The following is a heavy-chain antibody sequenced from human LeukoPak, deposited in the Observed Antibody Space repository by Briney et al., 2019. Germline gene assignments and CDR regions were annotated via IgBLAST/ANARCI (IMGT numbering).Heavy chain of an antibody. CDR1: GFTFSSYG. J-gene: IGHJ3*02. D-gene: IGHD6-13*01. CDR3: AKDSTFGSSWYTAFDI. Sequence: GGSLRLSCAASGFTFSSYGMSWVRQAPGKGLEWVSAISGSGGSTYYADSVKGRFTISRDNSKNTLYLQMNSLRAEDTAVYYCAKDSTFGSSWYTAFDIWGQGTMVTVSS. V-gene: IGHV3-23*01. CDR2: ISGSGGST.